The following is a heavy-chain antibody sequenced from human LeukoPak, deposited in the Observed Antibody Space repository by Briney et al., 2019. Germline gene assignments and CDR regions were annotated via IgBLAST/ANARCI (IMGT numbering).Heavy chain of an antibody. J-gene: IGHJ6*02. V-gene: IGHV1-2*02. CDR3: ARDYYDSSGYIHYYYGMDV. CDR2: INPNSGAT. CDR1: GYTFSGHY. Sequence: ASVKVSCKASGYTFSGHYIHWVRQAPGQGLEWMGWINPNSGATDNAQKFQGRVTMTRDTSTSTAYMELTRLRSDDTAVYYCARDYYDSSGYIHYYYGMDVWGQGTTVTVSS. D-gene: IGHD3-22*01.